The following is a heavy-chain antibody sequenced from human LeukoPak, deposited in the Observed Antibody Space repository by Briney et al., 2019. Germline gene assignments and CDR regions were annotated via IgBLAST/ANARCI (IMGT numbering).Heavy chain of an antibody. V-gene: IGHV3-48*04. CDR1: GFAFGTYS. J-gene: IGHJ5*02. CDR3: ATPDLYCGGDCFAT. Sequence: GGSLRLSCAASGFAFGTYSMNWVRQAPGRGPECVSYISSSSTTIHYTDSVKGRFTISRDNARHSLYLQMNSLRVEDTAVYYCATPDLYCGGDCFATWGRGTLVTVSS. D-gene: IGHD2-21*02. CDR2: ISSSSTTI.